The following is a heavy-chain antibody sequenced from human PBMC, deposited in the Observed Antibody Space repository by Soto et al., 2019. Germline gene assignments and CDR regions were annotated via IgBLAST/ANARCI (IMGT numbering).Heavy chain of an antibody. CDR1: GGTFSSYA. CDR3: ARGDPHIRPGGIAAAGTYYYYGMDV. D-gene: IGHD6-13*01. CDR2: IIPIFGTA. J-gene: IGHJ6*02. V-gene: IGHV1-69*13. Sequence: SVKVSCKASGGTFSSYAISWVRQAPGQGLEWMGGIIPIFGTANYAQKFQGRATITADESTSTAYMELSSLRSEDTAVYYCARGDPHIRPGGIAAAGTYYYYGMDVWGQGTTVTVSS.